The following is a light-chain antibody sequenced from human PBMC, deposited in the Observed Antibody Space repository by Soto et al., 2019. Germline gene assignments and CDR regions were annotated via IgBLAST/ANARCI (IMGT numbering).Light chain of an antibody. CDR1: QTISNNY. Sequence: EIVLTQSPGTLTLSLGESAALSCRASQTISNNYLVWYRQKPGQAPRLLIYAVSSRAAGIPERFSGSGSGTDFALTIASLEPEDSAVYYCQQHSNSPWTFGQGTRVEI. V-gene: IGKV3D-20*02. J-gene: IGKJ1*01. CDR3: QQHSNSPWT. CDR2: AVS.